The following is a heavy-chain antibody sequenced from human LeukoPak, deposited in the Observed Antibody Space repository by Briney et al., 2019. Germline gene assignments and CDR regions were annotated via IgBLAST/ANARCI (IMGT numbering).Heavy chain of an antibody. Sequence: PGGSLRLSCVASGFTFSSYAMSWVRQPPGKGLEWIGEINHSGSTNYNPSLKSRVTISIDTSKNQFSLKLSSVTAADTAVYYCASSIYGPPYDYWGQGTLVTVSS. V-gene: IGHV4-34*01. CDR3: ASSIYGPPYDY. CDR2: INHSGST. D-gene: IGHD4-17*01. CDR1: GFTFSSYA. J-gene: IGHJ4*02.